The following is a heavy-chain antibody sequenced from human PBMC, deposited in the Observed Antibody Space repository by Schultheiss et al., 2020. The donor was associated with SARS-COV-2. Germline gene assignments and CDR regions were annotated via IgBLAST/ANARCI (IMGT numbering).Heavy chain of an antibody. J-gene: IGHJ3*02. V-gene: IGHV4-4*07. CDR1: GGSISSYY. CDR2: IYTSGST. CDR3: ARFSENYYDSSAFDI. Sequence: SETLSLTCTVSGGSISSYYWSWIRQPPGKGLEWIGRIYTSGSTNYNPSLKSRVTMSVDTSKNQFSLKLSSVTAADTAVYYCARFSENYYDSSAFDIWGQGTMVTVSS. D-gene: IGHD3-22*01.